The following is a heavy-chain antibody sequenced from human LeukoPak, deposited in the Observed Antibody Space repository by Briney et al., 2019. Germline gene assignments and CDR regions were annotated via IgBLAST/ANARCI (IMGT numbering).Heavy chain of an antibody. J-gene: IGHJ4*02. CDR1: GFTFDDYT. V-gene: IGHV3-43*01. Sequence: GGSLRLSCAASGFTFDDYTMHWVRQAPGEGLEWVSLISWDGGSTYYADSVKGRFTISRDNSKNSLYLQMNGLRTEDTALYYCAKESRDGYIGFDYWGQGTLVTVSS. CDR2: ISWDGGST. CDR3: AKESRDGYIGFDY. D-gene: IGHD5-24*01.